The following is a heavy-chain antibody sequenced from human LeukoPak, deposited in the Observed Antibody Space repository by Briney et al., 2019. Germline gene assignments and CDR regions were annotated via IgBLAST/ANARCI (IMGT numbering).Heavy chain of an antibody. D-gene: IGHD3-22*01. Sequence: GGSLRLSCAASGFTFSSYSMNWVRQAPGKGLEWLSYISTSSSTIYYADSVKGRFTVSRDNAKNSLYLQMNSLRDEDTAVYYCVKDYYDSSGSLDYWGQGTLVTVSS. CDR1: GFTFSSYS. J-gene: IGHJ4*02. CDR2: ISTSSSTI. CDR3: VKDYYDSSGSLDY. V-gene: IGHV3-48*02.